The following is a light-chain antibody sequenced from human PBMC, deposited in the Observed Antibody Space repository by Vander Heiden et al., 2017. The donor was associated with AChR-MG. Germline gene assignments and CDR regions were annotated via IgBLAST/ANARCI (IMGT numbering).Light chain of an antibody. V-gene: IGLV1-40*01. CDR3: QSYDNRLSGVI. CDR2: GAT. Sequence: QSVLTQPPSVSGSPGQRVTISCTGSSSNIGAGSEVHWYQQFPGTAPKLLIHGATSRPSGVPDRFSGSRSGTSASLTITGLQAEDEADYYCQSYDNRLSGVIFGGGTTL. J-gene: IGLJ2*01. CDR1: SSNIGAGSE.